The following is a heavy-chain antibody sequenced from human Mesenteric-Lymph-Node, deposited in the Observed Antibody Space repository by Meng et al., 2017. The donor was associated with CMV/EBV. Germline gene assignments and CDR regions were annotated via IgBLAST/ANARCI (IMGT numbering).Heavy chain of an antibody. Sequence: GGSLRLSCTASGFTFSSYGMHWVRQAPGKGLEWVAFIRFDGNYKNFADSVKGRFTISRDNAKNSLYLQMNNPRAEDTAVYYCARDLGLGDGGNPGAFDMWGQGTMVTVSS. V-gene: IGHV3-30*02. J-gene: IGHJ3*02. CDR3: ARDLGLGDGGNPGAFDM. CDR2: IRFDGNYK. D-gene: IGHD4-23*01. CDR1: GFTFSSYG.